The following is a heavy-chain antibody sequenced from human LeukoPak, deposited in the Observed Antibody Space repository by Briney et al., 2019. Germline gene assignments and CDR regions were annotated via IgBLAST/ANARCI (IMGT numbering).Heavy chain of an antibody. Sequence: SETLSLTCSVSGYSISSGYCWGWIRQPPGKGLEWIGSIYHSGSTNYNPSLKSRVTISVDTSKNQFSLKLSSVTAADTAVYYCARHLRFLEWHGDAFDIWGQGTMVTVSS. D-gene: IGHD3-3*01. V-gene: IGHV4-38-2*01. J-gene: IGHJ3*02. CDR2: IYHSGST. CDR3: ARHLRFLEWHGDAFDI. CDR1: GYSISSGYC.